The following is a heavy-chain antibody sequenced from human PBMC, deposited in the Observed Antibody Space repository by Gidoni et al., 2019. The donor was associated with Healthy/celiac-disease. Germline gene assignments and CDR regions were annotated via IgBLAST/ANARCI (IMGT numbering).Heavy chain of an antibody. Sequence: VQLVQSGADVNKPGSSVTLSCKASGSTFRSYAISWVRQAPGQGLEWMGGIIPIFGTANYAQKFQGRVKITADESTSTAYMELSSRRSEDTAVYYCATGGGGATAGYYGMDVWGQGTTVTVSS. CDR1: GSTFRSYA. CDR3: ATGGGGATAGYYGMDV. CDR2: IIPIFGTA. V-gene: IGHV1-69*01. J-gene: IGHJ6*02. D-gene: IGHD1-26*01.